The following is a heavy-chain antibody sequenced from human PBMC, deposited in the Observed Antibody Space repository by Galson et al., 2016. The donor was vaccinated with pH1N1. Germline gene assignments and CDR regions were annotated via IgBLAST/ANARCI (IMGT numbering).Heavy chain of an antibody. CDR3: ARGYHEKLGTDSHYYYSMDD. CDR1: GGPVSNGAYL. D-gene: IGHD7-27*01. J-gene: IGHJ6*02. CDR2: ISHSGST. Sequence: TLSLTCTVFGGPVSNGAYLWTWIRQLQGKGLEWIGDISHSGSTSHNPSLKSRLTLSIDTSSNQFSLKLDSVTAADTAVYFCARGYHEKLGTDSHYYYSMDDWGPGTTVTVSS. V-gene: IGHV4-31*03.